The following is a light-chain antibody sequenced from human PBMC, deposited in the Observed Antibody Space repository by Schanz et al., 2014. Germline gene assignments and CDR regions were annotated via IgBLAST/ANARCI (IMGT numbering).Light chain of an antibody. CDR3: TSYTGSNAHVV. CDR2: DVS. Sequence: QSALTQPASVSGSPGQSITISCTGSSSDVGDYDYVSWYQQHPGKAPKLLITDVSNRPSGISDRFSGSKSGNPASLTISGLQAEDEADYYCTSYTGSNAHVVFGGGTKLTVL. V-gene: IGLV2-14*03. CDR1: SSDVGDYDY. J-gene: IGLJ2*01.